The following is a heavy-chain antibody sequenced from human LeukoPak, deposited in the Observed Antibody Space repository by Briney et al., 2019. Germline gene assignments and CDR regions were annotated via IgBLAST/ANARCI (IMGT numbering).Heavy chain of an antibody. V-gene: IGHV3-48*01. CDR1: GFTFSTYS. J-gene: IGHJ4*02. Sequence: GGSLRLSCAVSGFTFSTYSMNWVRQAPGKGLEWVSYISSSSSTIYYADSVKGRFTISRDNAKNSLYLQMNSLRAEDTAVYYCAKGGSSGWYYFDYWGQGTLVTVSS. CDR2: ISSSSSTI. CDR3: AKGGSSGWYYFDY. D-gene: IGHD6-19*01.